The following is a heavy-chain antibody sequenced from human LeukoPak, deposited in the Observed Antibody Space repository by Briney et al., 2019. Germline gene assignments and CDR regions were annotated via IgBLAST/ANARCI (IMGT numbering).Heavy chain of an antibody. V-gene: IGHV4-59*08. CDR3: ARLSGPRTHYYYGMDV. Sequence: PSETLSLTCTVSGGSISSYYWSWIRQPPGKGLEWIGYIYYSGSTNYNPSLKSRVTISVDTSKNQFSLKLSSVTAADTAVYYCARLSGPRTHYYYGMDVWGQGTTVTVSS. D-gene: IGHD1-14*01. CDR2: IYYSGST. CDR1: GGSISSYY. J-gene: IGHJ6*02.